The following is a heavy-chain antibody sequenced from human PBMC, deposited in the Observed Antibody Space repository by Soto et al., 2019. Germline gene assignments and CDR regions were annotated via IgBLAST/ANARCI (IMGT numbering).Heavy chain of an antibody. D-gene: IGHD7-27*01. J-gene: IGHJ6*02. CDR3: ASPWGNSPRYCYGMDV. CDR1: GYTFTSYY. CDR2: RNPSGGRT. Sequence: QVQLVQSGAEVKKPGASVKVSCKTSGYTFTSYYIHWVRQAPGQGPEWMGIRNPSGGRTSYAQKFQSRVTMTTDTSTSTVYMELSSMRSEDTAVYYCASPWGNSPRYCYGMDVWGQGTTVTVSS. V-gene: IGHV1-46*01.